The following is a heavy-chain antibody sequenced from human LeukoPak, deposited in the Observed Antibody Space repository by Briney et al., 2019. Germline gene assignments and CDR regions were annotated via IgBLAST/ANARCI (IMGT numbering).Heavy chain of an antibody. V-gene: IGHV1-2*06. J-gene: IGHJ5*02. CDR1: GYTFTGYY. CDR2: IKPNSGGT. Sequence: ASVKVSCKPSGYTFTGYYMDWLRQAPGQGIEWMGRIKPNSGGTYYTQKFRSRVSMTTDTSISTAYMELASLISDDTAVYYCAGGVLHGGGNWFDPWGQGTLVTVSS. D-gene: IGHD3-16*01. CDR3: AGGVLHGGGNWFDP.